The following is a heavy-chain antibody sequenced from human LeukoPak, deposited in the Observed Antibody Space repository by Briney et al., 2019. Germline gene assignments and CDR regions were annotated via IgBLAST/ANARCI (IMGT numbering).Heavy chain of an antibody. CDR2: INPNSGGT. V-gene: IGHV1-2*06. CDR1: GYSFSDIY. J-gene: IGHJ4*02. D-gene: IGHD3-22*01. Sequence: GASVKVSCKASGYSFSDIYMHWVRQAPGQGLEWMGRINPNSGGTNYAQKFQGRVTMTRDTSISTAYMELSGLRSDDTAVYYCARARDYYDSSGYDYWGQGTLVTVSS. CDR3: ARARDYYDSSGYDY.